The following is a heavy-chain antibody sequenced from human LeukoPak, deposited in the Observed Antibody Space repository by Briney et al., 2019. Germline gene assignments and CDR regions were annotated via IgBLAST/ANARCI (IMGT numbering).Heavy chain of an antibody. J-gene: IGHJ4*02. CDR2: IYYSGST. V-gene: IGHV4-30-4*01. CDR3: ASRTYYYGSGNRIFDY. D-gene: IGHD3-10*01. CDR1: GGSISSGDYY. Sequence: PSQTLSLTCTVSGGSISSGDYYWSWIRQPPGKSLEWIGYIYYSGSTYYNPSLKSRVTISVDTSENQFSLKLSSVTAADTAVYYCASRTYYYGSGNRIFDYWGQGTLVTVSS.